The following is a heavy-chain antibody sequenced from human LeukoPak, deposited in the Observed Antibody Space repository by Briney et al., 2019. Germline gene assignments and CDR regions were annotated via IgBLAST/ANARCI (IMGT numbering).Heavy chain of an antibody. Sequence: ASVKVSCKASGYSFTSNYIHWVRQAPGQGLEWMGMIYPRDGSTSYAQRFQDRVTVTRDTSTSTVHMELGGLRSEDTAVYYCARDQEGFDYWGQGTQVTVSS. CDR3: ARDQEGFDY. V-gene: IGHV1-46*01. CDR2: IYPRDGST. CDR1: GYSFTSNY. J-gene: IGHJ4*02.